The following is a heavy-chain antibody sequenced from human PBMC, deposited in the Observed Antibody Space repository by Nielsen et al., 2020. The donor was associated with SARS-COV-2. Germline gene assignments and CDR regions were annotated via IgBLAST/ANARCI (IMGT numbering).Heavy chain of an antibody. Sequence: GESLKISCKGSGYSFTSYWISWVRQMPGKGLEWMGRIDPSDSYTNYSPSFQGHVTISADKSISTAYLQWSSLKASDTAMYYCARLVVVVVAATPGANYYGMDVWGQGTTVTVSS. J-gene: IGHJ6*02. CDR2: IDPSDSYT. D-gene: IGHD2-15*01. CDR3: ARLVVVVVAATPGANYYGMDV. CDR1: GYSFTSYW. V-gene: IGHV5-10-1*01.